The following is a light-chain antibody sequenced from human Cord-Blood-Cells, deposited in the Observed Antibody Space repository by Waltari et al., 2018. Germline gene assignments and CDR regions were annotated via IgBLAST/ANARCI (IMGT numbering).Light chain of an antibody. CDR3: QQYNSYPYP. V-gene: IGKV1-5*03. CDR2: KAS. J-gene: IGKJ2*01. CDR1: QSISSW. Sequence: DLQMTQSPSPLSASVGNRVTITCRASQSISSWFAWYQQKPGKAPKLLIYKASSLESGVPSRFSGSGSGTEFTLTISSLQPDDFATYYCQQYNSYPYPFGQGTKLEIK.